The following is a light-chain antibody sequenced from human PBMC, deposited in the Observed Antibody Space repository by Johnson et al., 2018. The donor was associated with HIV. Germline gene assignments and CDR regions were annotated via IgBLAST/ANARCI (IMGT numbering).Light chain of an antibody. Sequence: QSVLTQPPSVSAAPGQKVTISCSGTSSNIRNNYVSWYQQLPGTAPKLLIYENNKRPSGIPDRFSGSKSGTSATLGITGLQNGDEADYYCGTWDSSLSAGVFGTGTKVTVL. CDR3: GTWDSSLSAGV. CDR1: SSNIRNNY. V-gene: IGLV1-51*02. CDR2: ENN. J-gene: IGLJ1*01.